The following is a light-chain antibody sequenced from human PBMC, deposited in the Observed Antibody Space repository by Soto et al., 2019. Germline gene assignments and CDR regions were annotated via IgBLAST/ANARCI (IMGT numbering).Light chain of an antibody. CDR1: SSNFGADYG. CDR2: GNN. CDR3: QSYDSSLSAFYV. Sequence: QTVVTQPPSVSGAPGQRVTISCTGASSNFGADYGVHWYQQLPGTVPKLLIYGNNNRPSGVPDRFSASKSGTSAYLTITGLQAEDEADYYCQSYDSSLSAFYVFGTGTKLTVL. J-gene: IGLJ1*01. V-gene: IGLV1-40*01.